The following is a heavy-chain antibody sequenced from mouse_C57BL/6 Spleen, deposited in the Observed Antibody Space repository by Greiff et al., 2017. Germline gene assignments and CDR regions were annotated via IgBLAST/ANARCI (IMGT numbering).Heavy chain of an antibody. V-gene: IGHV10-1*01. CDR3: VRRGTTVPSWFAY. CDR2: IRSKSNNYAT. Sequence: EVQLVESGGGLVQPKGSLKLSCAASGFSFNTYAMNWVRQAPGKGLEWVARIRSKSNNYATYYADSVKDRFTISRDDSESMLYLQMNNLKTEDTAMYYCVRRGTTVPSWFAYWGQGTLVTVSA. J-gene: IGHJ3*01. D-gene: IGHD1-1*01. CDR1: GFSFNTYA.